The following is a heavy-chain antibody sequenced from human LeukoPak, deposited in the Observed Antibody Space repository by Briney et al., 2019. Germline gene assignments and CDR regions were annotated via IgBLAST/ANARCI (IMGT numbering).Heavy chain of an antibody. V-gene: IGHV3-23*01. J-gene: IGHJ4*02. Sequence: PGGPLRLSCAASGFTFSSYAMSWVRQAPGKGLEWVSAISGSGDSTYYADSVKGRFTISRDNSKNTLYLQRNSLRAEDTAVYYCAKGIAARPADFDYWGQGTLVTVSS. D-gene: IGHD6-6*01. CDR3: AKGIAARPADFDY. CDR2: ISGSGDST. CDR1: GFTFSSYA.